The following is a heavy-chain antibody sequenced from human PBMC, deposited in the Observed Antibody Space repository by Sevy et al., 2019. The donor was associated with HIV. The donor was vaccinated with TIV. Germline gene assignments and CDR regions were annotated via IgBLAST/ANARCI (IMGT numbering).Heavy chain of an antibody. CDR3: ARYCSSTSCYAPPFDY. D-gene: IGHD2-2*01. V-gene: IGHV1-2*06. J-gene: IGHJ4*02. CDR2: INPKSGGT. Sequence: ASVKVSCKASGYTFTDYYMHWVRQAPGQGLEWMGRINPKSGGTNHAQKFQGRVTMTRDTSISTAYMELSRLRCDDTAVYYCARYCSSTSCYAPPFDYWGQGTLVTVSS. CDR1: GYTFTDYY.